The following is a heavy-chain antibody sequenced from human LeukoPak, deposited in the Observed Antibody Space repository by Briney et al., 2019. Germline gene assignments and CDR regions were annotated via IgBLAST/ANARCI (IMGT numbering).Heavy chain of an antibody. V-gene: IGHV3-20*04. CDR1: GFTFDDYG. D-gene: IGHD3-22*01. J-gene: IGHJ4*02. Sequence: PGGSLRLSCAASGFTFDDYGMSWGRQAPGKGLEWVSGINWNGGSTGYADSVKGRFTISRDNAKNSLYLQMNSLRAEDTALYYCARDDSSGYYLIPFDYWGQGTLVTVSS. CDR3: ARDDSSGYYLIPFDY. CDR2: INWNGGST.